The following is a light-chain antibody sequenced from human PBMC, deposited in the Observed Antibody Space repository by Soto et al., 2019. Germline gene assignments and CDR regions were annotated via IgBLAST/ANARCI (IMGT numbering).Light chain of an antibody. V-gene: IGKV3-11*01. CDR2: DSS. CDR3: QQRRNWPCT. J-gene: IGKJ1*01. Sequence: EIVLTQSPATLSLSPGERATLSCRASQSVRNQLAWYQQKPGKAPRILIYDSSNRATGIPGRFSGRRSGTDFTLTISRLQPEDFAYYNCQQRRNWPCTFGQGTKVEIK. CDR1: QSVRNQ.